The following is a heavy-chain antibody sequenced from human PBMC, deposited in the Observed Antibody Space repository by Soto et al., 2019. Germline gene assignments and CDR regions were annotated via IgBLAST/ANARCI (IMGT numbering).Heavy chain of an antibody. CDR3: AKDHLTTTVTTVGY. CDR2: ISYHGGDK. Sequence: QVQLVESGGGVVQPGRSLRLSCAASGFTFSNYGMHWVRQAPGKGLEWVAVISYHGGDKYYADSVKGRFTISRDNSKNTLYLQMDSLRAEDTAVSYCAKDHLTTTVTTVGYWGQGTLVTVSS. V-gene: IGHV3-30*18. J-gene: IGHJ4*02. D-gene: IGHD4-17*01. CDR1: GFTFSNYG.